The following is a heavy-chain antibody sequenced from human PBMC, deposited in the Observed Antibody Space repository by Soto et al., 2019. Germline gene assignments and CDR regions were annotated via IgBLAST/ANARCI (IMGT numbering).Heavy chain of an antibody. J-gene: IGHJ6*02. V-gene: IGHV3-23*01. Sequence: GGSLRLSCAASGFTFSSYAMSWVRQAPGKGLEWVSAISGSGGSTYYADSVKGRFTISRDNSKNTLYLQMNSLRAEDTAVYYCAKTTTAMVTDYYYGMDVWGQGTTVTVSS. D-gene: IGHD5-18*01. CDR3: AKTTTAMVTDYYYGMDV. CDR2: ISGSGGST. CDR1: GFTFSSYA.